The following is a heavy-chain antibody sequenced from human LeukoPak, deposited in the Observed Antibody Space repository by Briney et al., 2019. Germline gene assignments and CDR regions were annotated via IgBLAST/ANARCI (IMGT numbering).Heavy chain of an antibody. Sequence: PGGSLRLSCAASGFTFSSYAMSRVRQAPGKGLEWVSAISGSGGSTYYADSVKGRFTISRDNSKNTLYLQMNSLRAEDTAVYYCAKVRYGSGSYYNVDISHFDYWGQGTLVTVSS. J-gene: IGHJ4*02. V-gene: IGHV3-23*01. CDR3: AKVRYGSGSYYNVDISHFDY. D-gene: IGHD3-10*01. CDR2: ISGSGGST. CDR1: GFTFSSYA.